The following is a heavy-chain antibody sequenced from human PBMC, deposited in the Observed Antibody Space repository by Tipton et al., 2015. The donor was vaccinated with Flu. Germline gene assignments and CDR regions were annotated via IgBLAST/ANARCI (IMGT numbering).Heavy chain of an antibody. V-gene: IGHV3-7*01. CDR3: ARGRVYSSSSGWFDP. Sequence: GSLRLSCAASGFTFSNAWMSWVRQAPGKGLEWVANIKQDGSEKYYVDSVKGRFTISRDNSKNTLYLQMNSLRAEDTAVYYCARGRVYSSSSGWFDPWGQGTLVTVSS. D-gene: IGHD6-6*01. CDR1: GFTFSNAW. J-gene: IGHJ5*02. CDR2: IKQDGSEK.